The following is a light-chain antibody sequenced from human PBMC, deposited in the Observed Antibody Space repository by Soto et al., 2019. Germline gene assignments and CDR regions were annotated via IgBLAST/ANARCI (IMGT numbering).Light chain of an antibody. Sequence: QSVLTQPPSVSGAPGQRVTISCTGSSSNIGADYDVHWYQHLPGKAPKLLISGNNNRPSGVPDRFSASKSGTSASLAIDGLQAEDEADYYCQSHDNSGSEAVWVFGGGTKLTVL. V-gene: IGLV1-40*01. CDR3: QSHDNSGSEAVWV. CDR2: GNN. J-gene: IGLJ3*02. CDR1: SSNIGADYD.